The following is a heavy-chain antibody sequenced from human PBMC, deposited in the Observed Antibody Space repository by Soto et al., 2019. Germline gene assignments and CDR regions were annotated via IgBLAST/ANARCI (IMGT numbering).Heavy chain of an antibody. CDR2: TYYRSRWYN. V-gene: IGHV6-1*01. CDR3: ARWGGGLSDAFDI. D-gene: IGHD3-16*01. CDR1: GDSVSSNSAA. Sequence: SQTLSLTCAISGDSVSSNSAAWHWFRQSPSRGLEWLGRTYYRSRWYNDYSISLKSRIAINPDTSKNQFSLKLSSVTAADTAVYYCARWGGGLSDAFDIWGQGTMVTVSS. J-gene: IGHJ3*02.